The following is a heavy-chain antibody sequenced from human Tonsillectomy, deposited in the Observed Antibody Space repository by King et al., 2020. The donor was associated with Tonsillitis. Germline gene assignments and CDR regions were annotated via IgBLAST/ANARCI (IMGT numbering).Heavy chain of an antibody. V-gene: IGHV3-49*04. Sequence: QLVQSGGGLVQPGRSLRLSCTGSGFTFGDYGMTWVRQAPGKGLEWVGFTRSKAYGGTTEYAASVKGRFTISRDDSKSIAYLQMNSLKSEDTAVYYCTRTTFGIAVAGPSWYFDLWGRGTLVTVSS. CDR1: GFTFGDYG. J-gene: IGHJ2*01. CDR2: TRSKAYGGTT. CDR3: TRTTFGIAVAGPSWYFDL. D-gene: IGHD6-19*01.